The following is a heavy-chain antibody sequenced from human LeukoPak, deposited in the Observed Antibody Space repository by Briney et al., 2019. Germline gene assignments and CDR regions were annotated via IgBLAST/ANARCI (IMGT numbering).Heavy chain of an antibody. J-gene: IGHJ4*02. CDR1: GGSVSSGSYY. CDR3: ARVSIPAADFDY. V-gene: IGHV4-39*07. Sequence: PSETLSLTCTVSGGSVSSGSYYWSWIRQPPGKGLEWIGEINHSGSTNYNPSLKSRVTISVDTSKNQFSLKLSSVTAADTAVYYCARVSIPAADFDYWGQGTLVTVSS. D-gene: IGHD2-2*01. CDR2: INHSGST.